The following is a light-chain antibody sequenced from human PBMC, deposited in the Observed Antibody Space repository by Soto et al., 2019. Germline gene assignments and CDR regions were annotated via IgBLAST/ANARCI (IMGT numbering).Light chain of an antibody. CDR2: GAS. V-gene: IGKV3-15*01. CDR1: QSVRSN. CDR3: QQYNNWPRT. J-gene: IGKJ1*01. Sequence: EIVMTQSPATLSVSPGERATLSCRASQSVRSNLAWYQQRPGQAPRLLIYGASTRAPGFPARFSGSGSGTEFILTISSLQSEDFAVYYCQQYNNWPRTFGQGTKVEIK.